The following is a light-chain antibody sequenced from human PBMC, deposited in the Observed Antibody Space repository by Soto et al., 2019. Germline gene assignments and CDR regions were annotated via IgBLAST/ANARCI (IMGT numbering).Light chain of an antibody. Sequence: EIVLTQSPATLSLSPGERATLSCRASQSISSYLAWYQQTPGQAPRLLIYDASNRATGIPARFSGSGSGTDVTLTISSLEPEDFAVYYCQQRSNWPWTFGQGSKVEIK. J-gene: IGKJ1*01. V-gene: IGKV3-11*01. CDR3: QQRSNWPWT. CDR2: DAS. CDR1: QSISSY.